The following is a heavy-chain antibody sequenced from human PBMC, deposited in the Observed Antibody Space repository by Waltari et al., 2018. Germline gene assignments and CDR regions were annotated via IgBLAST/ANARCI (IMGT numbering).Heavy chain of an antibody. D-gene: IGHD6-13*01. CDR3: ARDGVIAAAGRSAFDI. Sequence: QVQLQESGPGLVKPSETLSLTCTVSGGSISSYYWSWIRKPPGKGLEWIGYIYYSGSTNYNPSLKSRVTISVDTSKNQFSLKLSSVTAADTAVYYCARDGVIAAAGRSAFDIWGQGTMVTVSS. CDR2: IYYSGST. J-gene: IGHJ3*02. V-gene: IGHV4-59*01. CDR1: GGSISSYY.